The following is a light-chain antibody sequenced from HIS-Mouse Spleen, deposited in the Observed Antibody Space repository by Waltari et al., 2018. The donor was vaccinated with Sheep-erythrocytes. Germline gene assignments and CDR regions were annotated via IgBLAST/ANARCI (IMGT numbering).Light chain of an antibody. CDR1: QLGDKY. J-gene: IGLJ2*01. CDR3: QAWDSSTAV. V-gene: IGLV3-1*01. Sequence: SYELTQPPSVSVSPGQTARIPCSGDQLGDKYACWYQQKPGQSPVLVIYQDTKRPSGIPERFSGSNSGNTATLTISGTQAMDEADYYCQAWDSSTAVFGGGTKLTVL. CDR2: QDT.